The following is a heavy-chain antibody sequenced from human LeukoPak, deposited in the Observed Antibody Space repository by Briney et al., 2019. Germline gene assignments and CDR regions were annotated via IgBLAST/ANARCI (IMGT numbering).Heavy chain of an antibody. CDR2: INAGNGNT. V-gene: IGHV1-3*01. CDR3: ARDRFPLSYEPNAFDI. J-gene: IGHJ3*02. CDR1: GYTFTSYA. Sequence: GASVKVSCKASGYTFTSYAMHWVRQAPGQRLEWMGWINAGNGNTKYSQKFQGRVTITRDTSASTAYMELSSLRSEDTAVYYCARDRFPLSYEPNAFDIWGQGTMVTVSS. D-gene: IGHD5-12*01.